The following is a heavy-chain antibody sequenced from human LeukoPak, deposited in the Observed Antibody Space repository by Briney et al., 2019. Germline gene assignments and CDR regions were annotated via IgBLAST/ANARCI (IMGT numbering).Heavy chain of an antibody. D-gene: IGHD1-26*01. Sequence: GSLRLSCAASGFTFSSYSMNWVRQPPGKGLEWIGSMYYSGSTYYNPSLKSRATISVDTSKNQFSLKLSSVTAADTAVYFCARHGYSGSYIDYWGQGTLVTVSS. J-gene: IGHJ4*02. CDR1: GFTFSSYSMN. CDR2: MYYSGST. V-gene: IGHV4-39*01. CDR3: ARHGYSGSYIDY.